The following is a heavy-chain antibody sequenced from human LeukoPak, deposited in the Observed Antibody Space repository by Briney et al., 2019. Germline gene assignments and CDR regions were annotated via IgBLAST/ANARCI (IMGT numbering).Heavy chain of an antibody. V-gene: IGHV3-21*01. J-gene: IGHJ4*02. CDR3: ARVPHYCSSTSCHFDY. CDR1: GFIFSNYN. D-gene: IGHD2-2*01. CDR2: ISITSTYV. Sequence: GGSLRLSCGASGFIFSNYNMNLVRQAPEKGLEWVSSISITSTYVYYADSVKGRFTISRDNAKNSLYLQMNSLKAEDTAVYYCARVPHYCSSTSCHFDYWGQGTLVTVSS.